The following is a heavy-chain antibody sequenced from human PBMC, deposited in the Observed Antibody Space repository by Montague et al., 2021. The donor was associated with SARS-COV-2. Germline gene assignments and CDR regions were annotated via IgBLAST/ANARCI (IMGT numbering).Heavy chain of an antibody. J-gene: IGHJ4*02. Sequence: SETLSLTCTVSGGSTNNYYWSWIRQPAGKGLEWIGRIHASGISTYNPSLETRVTMSVDTSKNQFSLKLSSVTAADTAIYYCARDYSHCSGGSCVFDYWGQGTLVTVSS. CDR3: ARDYSHCSGGSCVFDY. D-gene: IGHD2-15*01. CDR1: GGSTNNYY. CDR2: IHASGIS. V-gene: IGHV4-4*07.